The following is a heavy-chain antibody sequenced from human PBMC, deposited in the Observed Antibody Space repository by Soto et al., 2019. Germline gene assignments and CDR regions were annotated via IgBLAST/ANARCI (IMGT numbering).Heavy chain of an antibody. V-gene: IGHV3-21*01. CDR3: FCFRAGDGRRDPGGVLEF. CDR2: ISSSSSYI. D-gene: IGHD3-16*01. CDR1: GVRFRSYG. J-gene: IGHJ1*01. Sequence: GGYLRLCCAASGVRFRSYGVTWVRQAQGKGLESVSSISSSSSYIYYTDSVKGRFTISRDNAKNSLYLQMNSLRGEDTAVYYFFCFRAGDGRRDPGGVLEFWVKGT.